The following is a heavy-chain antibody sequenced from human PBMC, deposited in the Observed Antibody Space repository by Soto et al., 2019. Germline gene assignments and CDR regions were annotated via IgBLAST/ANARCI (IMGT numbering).Heavy chain of an antibody. CDR3: ATVQSLGYCSGGSCLYPGSWDDAFDI. J-gene: IGHJ3*02. Sequence: GASVKVSCKVSGYTLTELSMHWVRQAPGKGLEWMGGFDPEDGETIYAQKFQGRVTMTEDTSTDTAYMELSSLRSEDTAVYYCATVQSLGYCSGGSCLYPGSWDDAFDIWGQGTMVTVSS. V-gene: IGHV1-24*01. D-gene: IGHD2-15*01. CDR1: GYTLTELS. CDR2: FDPEDGET.